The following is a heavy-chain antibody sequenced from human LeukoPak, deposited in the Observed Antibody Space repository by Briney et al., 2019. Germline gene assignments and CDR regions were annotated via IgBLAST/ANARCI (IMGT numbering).Heavy chain of an antibody. CDR1: GFTFSSYW. Sequence: PGGSLRLSCAASGFTFSSYWMHWVLQAPAKGLVWVSRINSDGSSTSYADSVKGRFTISKDNAKNTLYLQMNRLRAEDTAVYYCARESLRVAAAGFDYWSQGTLVTVSS. D-gene: IGHD6-13*01. CDR2: INSDGSST. J-gene: IGHJ4*02. CDR3: ARESLRVAAAGFDY. V-gene: IGHV3-74*01.